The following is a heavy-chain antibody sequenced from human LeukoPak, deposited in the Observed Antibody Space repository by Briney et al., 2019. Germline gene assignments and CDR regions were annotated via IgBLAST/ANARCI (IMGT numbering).Heavy chain of an antibody. Sequence: GGSLRLSCTASGFSFSGHWMHWARQLPGKGLVWVSRISPTGSTTSYADSVKGRFTVSRDNAKNTPYLQVNNLRAEDTAVYYCARGPNSNWSGLDFWGQGTLLTVSS. J-gene: IGHJ4*02. D-gene: IGHD6-6*01. CDR2: ISPTGSTT. CDR3: ARGPNSNWSGLDF. CDR1: GFSFSGHW. V-gene: IGHV3-74*01.